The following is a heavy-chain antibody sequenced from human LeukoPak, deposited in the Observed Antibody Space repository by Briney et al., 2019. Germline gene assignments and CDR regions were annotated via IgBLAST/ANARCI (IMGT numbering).Heavy chain of an antibody. CDR1: GGSISSYY. CDR3: ARQSYYYDSSGYYDY. J-gene: IGHJ4*02. V-gene: IGHV4-59*08. CDR2: IYYSGST. Sequence: SETLSLTCTGSGGSISSYYWSWIRQPPGKGLEWIGYIYYSGSTNYNPSLKSRVTISVDTSKNQFSLKLSSVTAADTAVYYCARQSYYYDSSGYYDYWGQGTLVTVSS. D-gene: IGHD3-22*01.